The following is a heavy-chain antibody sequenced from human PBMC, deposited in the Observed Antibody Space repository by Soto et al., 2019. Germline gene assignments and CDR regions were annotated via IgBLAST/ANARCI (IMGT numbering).Heavy chain of an antibody. CDR2: INPHGGST. V-gene: IGHV1-46*01. Sequence: SLKVSCKAPMDPFTSYYINWVRQSPGQGLEWMGVINPHGGSTAHAQKFKGRVTLTRDTSASTAYMELSSLRSEDTAVYYRARDIDSGYSGYGNWFDPWGQGTLVTVSS. D-gene: IGHD5-12*01. J-gene: IGHJ5*02. CDR1: MDPFTSYY. CDR3: ARDIDSGYSGYGNWFDP.